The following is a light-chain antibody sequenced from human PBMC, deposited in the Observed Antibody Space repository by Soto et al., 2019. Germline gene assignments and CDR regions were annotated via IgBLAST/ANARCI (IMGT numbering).Light chain of an antibody. J-gene: IGKJ1*01. CDR3: QQYYSYPGGVT. CDR2: AAS. Sequence: AIRMTQSPSSFSASTGDRVTITCRASQGISSYLAWYQQKPGKAPKLLIYAASTLQSGVPSRFSGSGSGTDFTLTISCLQSEDFATYYCQQYYSYPGGVTFGQGTKVEIK. CDR1: QGISSY. V-gene: IGKV1-8*01.